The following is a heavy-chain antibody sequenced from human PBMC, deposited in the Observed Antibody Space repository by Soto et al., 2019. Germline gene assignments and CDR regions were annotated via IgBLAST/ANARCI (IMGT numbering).Heavy chain of an antibody. D-gene: IGHD2-2*01. J-gene: IGHJ6*02. V-gene: IGHV4-39*01. CDR2: IYYSGST. CDR1: GGSISSSSYY. CDR3: AIPNCSSTSCPPGDV. Sequence: SETLSLTCTVSGGSISSSSYYWGWIRQPPGKGLEWIGSIYYSGSTYYNPSLKSRVTISVDTSKNQFSLKLSSVTAADTAVYYCAIPNCSSTSCPPGDVWGQGTTVTVSS.